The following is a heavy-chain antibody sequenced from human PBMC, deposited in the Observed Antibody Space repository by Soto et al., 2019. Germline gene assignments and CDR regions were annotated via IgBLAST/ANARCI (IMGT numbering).Heavy chain of an antibody. J-gene: IGHJ3*02. CDR3: ARSDTLSWQLVLFDI. CDR1: GGSFSGYY. Sequence: SETLSLTCAVYGGSFSGYYWSWVRQPPGKGLEWIGEINHSGSTNYNPSLKSRVTISVDTSKNPFSLKLSSVTAADTAVYYCARSDTLSWQLVLFDIWGQGTMVTVSS. CDR2: INHSGST. D-gene: IGHD6-13*01. V-gene: IGHV4-34*01.